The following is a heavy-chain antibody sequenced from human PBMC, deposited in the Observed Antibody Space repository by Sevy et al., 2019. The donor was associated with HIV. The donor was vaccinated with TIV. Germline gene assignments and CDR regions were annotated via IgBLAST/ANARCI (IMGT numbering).Heavy chain of an antibody. Sequence: GGSLRLSCAASGFTFSSYSMNWVRQAPGKGLEWVSYISSSSSTIYYEDSVKGRFTISRDNAKNSMYLQMNSLRDEDTAVYYSARDSDEGGWLSRFDAFDLWGQGTMVTVSS. J-gene: IGHJ3*01. V-gene: IGHV3-48*02. CDR3: ARDSDEGGWLSRFDAFDL. CDR2: ISSSSSTI. CDR1: GFTFSSYS. D-gene: IGHD3-22*01.